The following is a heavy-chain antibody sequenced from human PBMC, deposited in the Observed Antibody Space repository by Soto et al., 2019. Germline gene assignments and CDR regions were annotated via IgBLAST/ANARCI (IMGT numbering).Heavy chain of an antibody. CDR1: GGTFSSYA. Sequence: QVQLVQSGAEVKKPGSSVKVSCKASGGTFSSYAISWVRQAPGQGLEWMGGIIPIFGTANYAQKFQGRVTITADESTSTDYMELSSLRSEDTAVYYCARWYTAMGYNWFDPWGQGTLVTVSS. V-gene: IGHV1-69*12. J-gene: IGHJ5*02. CDR3: ARWYTAMGYNWFDP. CDR2: IIPIFGTA. D-gene: IGHD5-18*01.